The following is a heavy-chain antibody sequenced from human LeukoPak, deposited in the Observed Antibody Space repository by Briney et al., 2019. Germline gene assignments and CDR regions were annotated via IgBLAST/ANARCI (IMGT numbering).Heavy chain of an antibody. CDR3: ARRSYLSGFDY. CDR2: ISYDGSNK. D-gene: IGHD1-26*01. CDR1: GFTFSSYA. Sequence: GGSLRLSCAASGFTFSSYAMHWVRQAPGKGLEWVAVISYDGSNKHYADSVKGRFTISRDNSKNTLYLQMNSLRAEDTAVYYCARRSYLSGFDYWGQGTLVTVSS. J-gene: IGHJ4*02. V-gene: IGHV3-30*04.